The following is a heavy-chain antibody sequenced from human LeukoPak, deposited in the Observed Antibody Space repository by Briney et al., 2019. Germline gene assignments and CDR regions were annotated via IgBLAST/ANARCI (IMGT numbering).Heavy chain of an antibody. CDR3: AREAQVGGALQA. CDR2: IKTDGSRT. J-gene: IGHJ5*02. D-gene: IGHD1-26*01. Sequence: GGSLSLSCAASGFTFSAYWMHWVRQAPGKGLVWVSRIKTDGSRTMYADFLQGRFTISRDTAKNTLLLQMNSLRAEDTAVYYCAREAQVGGALQAWGQGCLVTVSS. V-gene: IGHV3-74*03. CDR1: GFTFSAYW.